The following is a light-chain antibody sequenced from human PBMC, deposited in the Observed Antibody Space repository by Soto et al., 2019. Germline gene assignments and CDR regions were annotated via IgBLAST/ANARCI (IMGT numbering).Light chain of an antibody. V-gene: IGKV3-15*01. CDR3: QQYNNWPQT. J-gene: IGKJ1*01. CDR1: QSVSSN. Sequence: EILMTQSPATLSVSPGERATLSCGASQSVSSNLAWYQQKPGQAPRLLIYGASTRATGIPARLSGSGSGTELTLTISSMKSEDFEVYYCQQYNNWPQTFGHGTKVDIK. CDR2: GAS.